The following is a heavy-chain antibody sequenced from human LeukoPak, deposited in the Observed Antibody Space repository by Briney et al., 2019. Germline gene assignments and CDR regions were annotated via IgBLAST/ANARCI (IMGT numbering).Heavy chain of an antibody. J-gene: IGHJ4*02. V-gene: IGHV1-18*01. Sequence: ASVKVSCKASGGTFSSYAISWVRQAPGQGLEWMGWISVYNGNTNYAQKLQGRVTMTTDTSTSTAYMELRSLRSDDTAVYYCARDPSFVDTAMGVDYWGQGTLVTVSS. CDR1: GGTFSSYA. CDR3: ARDPSFVDTAMGVDY. CDR2: ISVYNGNT. D-gene: IGHD5-18*01.